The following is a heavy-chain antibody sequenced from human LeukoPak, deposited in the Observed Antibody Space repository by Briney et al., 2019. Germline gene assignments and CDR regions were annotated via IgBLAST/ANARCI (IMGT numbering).Heavy chain of an antibody. CDR2: INHSGST. Sequence: SETLSLTCAVYGGSFSGYYWSWIRQPPGKGLEWIGEINHSGSTNYNPSLKSRVTMSVDTSKNQFSLKLSSVTAAGTAVYYCASSTLWSGEVDYWGQGTLVTVSS. CDR3: ASSTLWSGEVDY. D-gene: IGHD3-10*01. CDR1: GGSFSGYY. J-gene: IGHJ4*02. V-gene: IGHV4-34*01.